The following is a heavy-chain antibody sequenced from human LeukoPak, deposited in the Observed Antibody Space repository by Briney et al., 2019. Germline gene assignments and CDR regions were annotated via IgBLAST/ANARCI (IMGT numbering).Heavy chain of an antibody. CDR1: GFTFSSYS. Sequence: PGGSLRLSCAASGFTFSSYSMNWVRQAPGKGLEWVSSISSSSSYIYYADSVKGRFTISRDNAKNSLYLQMNSLSAEDTAVYYCARINGGYVAMDVWGKGTTVTVSS. D-gene: IGHD5-12*01. CDR2: ISSSSSYI. CDR3: ARINGGYVAMDV. J-gene: IGHJ6*03. V-gene: IGHV3-21*01.